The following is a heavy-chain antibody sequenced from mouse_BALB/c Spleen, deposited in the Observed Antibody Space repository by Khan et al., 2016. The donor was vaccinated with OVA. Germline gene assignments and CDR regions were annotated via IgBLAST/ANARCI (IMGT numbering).Heavy chain of an antibody. D-gene: IGHD1-1*01. CDR1: GYSFTTYY. J-gene: IGHJ3*01. CDR3: ARHGTSSWFAY. Sequence: VQLKQSGPELMKPGASVKISCKASGYSFTTYYIHWVKQSHGKSLEWIGYIDPFNGSTTYNQKFKGKATLTVDKSSSTAYMHLSSLTSEGSAVYYCARHGTSSWFAYWGQGTLVTVSA. CDR2: IDPFNGST. V-gene: IGHV1S135*01.